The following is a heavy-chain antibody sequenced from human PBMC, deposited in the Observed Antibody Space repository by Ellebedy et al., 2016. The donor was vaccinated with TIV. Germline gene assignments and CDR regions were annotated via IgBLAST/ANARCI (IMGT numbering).Heavy chain of an antibody. J-gene: IGHJ3*02. CDR1: GFNFGGHA. V-gene: IGHV3-23*01. CDR3: AKDVRYTTGRAGALDI. Sequence: GESLKISCAASGFNFGGHAMKWVRQAPGKGLEWVSTIGSSAYTTHYADSVKGRFTISRDNSRNTLYLQMNSLRGEDTAVYFCAKDVRYTTGRAGALDIWGQGAMVTVSS. D-gene: IGHD2-8*02. CDR2: IGSSAYTT.